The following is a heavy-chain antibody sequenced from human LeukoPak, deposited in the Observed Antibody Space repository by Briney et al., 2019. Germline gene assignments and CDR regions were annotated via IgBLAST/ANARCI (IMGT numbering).Heavy chain of an antibody. Sequence: ASVKVSCKASGGTFSSYAISWVRQAPGQGLEWMGRIIPILGTANYAQKFQGRVTITTDESTSTAYMELSSLRSGDTAVYYCATTLRFLEWLEPYYFDYWGQGTLVTVSS. V-gene: IGHV1-69*11. CDR3: ATTLRFLEWLEPYYFDY. CDR2: IIPILGTA. J-gene: IGHJ4*02. D-gene: IGHD3-3*01. CDR1: GGTFSSYA.